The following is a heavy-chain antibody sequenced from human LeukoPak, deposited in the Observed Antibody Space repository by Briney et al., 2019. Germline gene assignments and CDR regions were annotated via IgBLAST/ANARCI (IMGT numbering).Heavy chain of an antibody. V-gene: IGHV4-39*01. CDR1: GGSISSSSYY. J-gene: IGHJ3*02. CDR3: ARHGSSWSDDAFDI. Sequence: PSETLSLTCTVSGGSISSSSYYWGWVRQPPGKGLEWIGSIYYSGSTYYNPSLKSRVTISVDTSKNQFSLNLSSVTAADTAVYYCARHGSSWSDDAFDIWGQGTMVTVSS. CDR2: IYYSGST. D-gene: IGHD6-13*01.